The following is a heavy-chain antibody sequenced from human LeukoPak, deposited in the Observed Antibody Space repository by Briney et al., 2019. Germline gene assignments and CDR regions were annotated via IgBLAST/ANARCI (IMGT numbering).Heavy chain of an antibody. V-gene: IGHV1-69*04. J-gene: IGHJ4*02. CDR2: IIPIFGIA. CDR3: ARETVDRVDY. CDR1: GGTFSSYA. D-gene: IGHD5-12*01. Sequence: ASVKVSCKASGGTFSSYAISWVRQAPGQGLEWMGRIIPIFGIANYAQKFQGRVTITADKSTSTAYMELSSLRSEDTAVYYCARETVDRVDYWGQGTLVTVSS.